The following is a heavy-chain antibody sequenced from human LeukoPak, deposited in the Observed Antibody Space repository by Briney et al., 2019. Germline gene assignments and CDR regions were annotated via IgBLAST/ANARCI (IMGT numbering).Heavy chain of an antibody. J-gene: IGHJ3*02. CDR2: LAYDETFR. CDR3: AREADGFDI. CDR1: GLTFSRYT. Sequence: GAPPRLSSSASGLTFSRYTMHWFGRAPGKGLDWVALLAYDETFRYYEDSVKGRFTISRDTAKARLNLQRNSWTTTNRALYYVAREADGFDIWGQGTMVTVSS. V-gene: IGHV3-30*01.